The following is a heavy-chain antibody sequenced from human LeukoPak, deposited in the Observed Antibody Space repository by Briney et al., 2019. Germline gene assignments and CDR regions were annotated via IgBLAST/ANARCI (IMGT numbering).Heavy chain of an antibody. CDR2: ISGSGENT. Sequence: GGSLRLSCVASGLTFSSDWMTWVRQAPGKGLQWVSAISGSGENTYYADSVKGRFTISRDNSKNTLDLQMTSLRAEDTAVYYCAKDRGPYSSSSDSWGQGTLVTVSS. CDR3: AKDRGPYSSSSDS. CDR1: GLTFSSDW. D-gene: IGHD6-6*01. J-gene: IGHJ4*02. V-gene: IGHV3-23*01.